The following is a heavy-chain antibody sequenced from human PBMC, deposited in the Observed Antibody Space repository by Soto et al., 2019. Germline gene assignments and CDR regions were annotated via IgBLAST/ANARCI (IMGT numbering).Heavy chain of an antibody. CDR1: GGSISSYY. D-gene: IGHD3-10*01. CDR3: ARVWGGAFDI. Sequence: ETLSLICTVSGGSISSYYWSWIRQPPGKGLEWIGYIYYSGSTNYNPSLKSRVTISVDTSKNQFSLKLSSVTAADTAVYYCARVWGGAFDIWGQGTMVTVS. V-gene: IGHV4-59*01. CDR2: IYYSGST. J-gene: IGHJ3*02.